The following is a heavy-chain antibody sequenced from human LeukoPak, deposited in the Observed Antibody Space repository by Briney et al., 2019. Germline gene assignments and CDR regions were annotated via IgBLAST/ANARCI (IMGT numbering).Heavy chain of an antibody. J-gene: IGHJ5*02. Sequence: SETLSLTCTVSGGSISSYYWSWIRQPPGKGLEWIGYIYYSGSTNYNPSLKSRVTISVDTSKNQFSLKLSSVTAADTAVYYCARGQQLVQGGFDPWGQGTLVTVSS. D-gene: IGHD6-13*01. CDR2: IYYSGST. CDR3: ARGQQLVQGGFDP. V-gene: IGHV4-59*08. CDR1: GGSISSYY.